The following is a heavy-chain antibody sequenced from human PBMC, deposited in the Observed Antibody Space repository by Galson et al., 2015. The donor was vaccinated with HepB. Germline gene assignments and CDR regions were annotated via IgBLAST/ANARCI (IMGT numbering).Heavy chain of an antibody. Sequence: ETLSLTCSVSGDSISSYYWSWIRQPPGKGLEWIGYIYDSGSTNYNPSLKSRVTISIDTSKKQFSLKLSSVTAADTAVYYCASVRWLQTKSGYFDSWGQGTLVTVSS. CDR1: GDSISSYY. D-gene: IGHD5-24*01. J-gene: IGHJ4*02. V-gene: IGHV4-59*01. CDR2: IYDSGST. CDR3: ASVRWLQTKSGYFDS.